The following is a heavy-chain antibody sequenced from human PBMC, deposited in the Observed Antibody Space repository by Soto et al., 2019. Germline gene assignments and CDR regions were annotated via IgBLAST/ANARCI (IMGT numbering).Heavy chain of an antibody. CDR2: IIPIFGTA. D-gene: IGHD3-3*01. V-gene: IGHV1-69*01. CDR3: ERVPQIKRSGYHFRID. CDR1: GGTFSSYA. J-gene: IGHJ4*02. Sequence: QVQLVQSGAEVKKPGSSVKVSCKASGGTFSSYAISWVRQAPGQGLAWMGGIIPIFGTANYVQKFQGRVTITADESTSTTYMELSSLRSEDTAVYYCERVPQIKRSGYHFRIDWGQGTLVTVSS.